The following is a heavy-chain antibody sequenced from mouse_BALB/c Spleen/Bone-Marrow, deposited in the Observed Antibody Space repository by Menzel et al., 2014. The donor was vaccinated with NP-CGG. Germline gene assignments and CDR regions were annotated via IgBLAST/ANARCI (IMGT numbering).Heavy chain of an antibody. CDR3: ARVGYRYDGYAMDY. V-gene: IGHV2-9*02. CDR2: IWAGGST. CDR1: GFSLTSYG. Sequence: VQLVESGPGLVAPSQSLSITCTVSGFSLTSYGVHWARQPPGKGLEWLGVIWAGGSTNYNSALMSRLSISKDNSKSQVFLKMNSLQTDDTAMYYCARVGYRYDGYAMDYWGQGTSVTVSS. D-gene: IGHD2-14*01. J-gene: IGHJ4*01.